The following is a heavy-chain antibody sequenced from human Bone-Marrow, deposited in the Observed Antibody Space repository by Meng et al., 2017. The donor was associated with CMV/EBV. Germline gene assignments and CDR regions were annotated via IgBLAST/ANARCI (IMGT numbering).Heavy chain of an antibody. D-gene: IGHD1-26*01. Sequence: GSLRLSCTVSGGSVSSGSYYWSWIRQPPGKGLEWIGYIYYSGSTNYNPSLKSRVTISVDTSKNQFSLKLSSVTAADTALYYCARSASSGSYFSWFDPWGQGTLVTFSS. CDR1: GGSVSSGSYY. V-gene: IGHV4-61*01. CDR3: ARSASSGSYFSWFDP. J-gene: IGHJ5*02. CDR2: IYYSGST.